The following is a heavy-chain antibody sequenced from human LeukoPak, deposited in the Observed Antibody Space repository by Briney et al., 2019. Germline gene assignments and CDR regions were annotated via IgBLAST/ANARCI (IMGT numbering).Heavy chain of an antibody. CDR1: GFTFSNYV. Sequence: RPGGSLRLSCAASGFTFSNYVLGWVRQAPGKGLQWVSAISGSGGRTYYADSVKGRFTISRDNSGNTLYLQMNSLRAEDTAIYYCKMGDGSPPLGQWGQGTLVTVSS. V-gene: IGHV3-23*01. CDR3: KMGDGSPPLGQ. CDR2: ISGSGGRT. D-gene: IGHD5-24*01. J-gene: IGHJ4*02.